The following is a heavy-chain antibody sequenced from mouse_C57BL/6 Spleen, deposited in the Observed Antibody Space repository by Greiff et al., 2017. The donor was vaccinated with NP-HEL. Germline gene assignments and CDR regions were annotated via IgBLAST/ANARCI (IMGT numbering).Heavy chain of an antibody. V-gene: IGHV1-52*01. CDR3: ARCSYYGSSYSMDY. CDR2: IDPSDSET. D-gene: IGHD1-1*01. CDR1: GYTFTSYW. J-gene: IGHJ4*01. Sequence: QVQLQQPGAELVRPGSSVKLSCKASGYTFTSYWMHWVKQRPIQGLEWIGNIDPSDSETHYNQKFKDKATLIVDKSSSTAYMQLSRLTSEGSAVYYCARCSYYGSSYSMDYCGQGTSVTVSS.